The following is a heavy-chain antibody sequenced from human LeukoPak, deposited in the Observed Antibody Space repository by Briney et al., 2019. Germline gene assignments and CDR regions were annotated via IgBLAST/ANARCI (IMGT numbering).Heavy chain of an antibody. J-gene: IGHJ6*03. CDR2: INPNTGGT. D-gene: IGHD5-12*01. CDR3: ARFYSGYGNYYYYMDV. V-gene: IGHV1-2*02. Sequence: ASVKVSCKASGYNFTGYYLHWVRQAPGQGLEWMGWINPNTGGTNYARKFQGRVTMTRDTSISTAYMELSRLRSDDTAVYYCARFYSGYGNYYYYMDVWGKGTTVTVSS. CDR1: GYNFTGYY.